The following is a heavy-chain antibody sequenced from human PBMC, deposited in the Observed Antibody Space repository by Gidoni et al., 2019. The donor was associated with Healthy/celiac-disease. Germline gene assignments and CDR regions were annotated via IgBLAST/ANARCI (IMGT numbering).Heavy chain of an antibody. J-gene: IGHJ6*02. V-gene: IGHV3-48*01. CDR2: ISSSSSTI. CDR3: ARDLGGVPPVGYYYYGMDV. CDR1: GFTFSSYS. Sequence: EVQLVESGGGLVQPGGSLRLSCAASGFTFSSYSMNSVRQAPGKGLAGVSYISSSSSTIYYADSVKGRFTIARDNAKNSLYLQMNSQRAEDTAVYYCARDLGGVPPVGYYYYGMDVWGQGTTVTVSS. D-gene: IGHD3-3*01.